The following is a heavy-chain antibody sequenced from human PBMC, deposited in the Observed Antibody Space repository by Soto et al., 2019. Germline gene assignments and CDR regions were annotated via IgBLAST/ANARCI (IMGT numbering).Heavy chain of an antibody. CDR1: GYTFTSYY. Sequence: GASVKVSCKASGYTFTSYYMHWVRQAPGQGLEWMGIINPSGGSTSYAQKFQGRVTMTRDTSTSTVYMELSSLRSEDTAVYYRARDKGYYGSGSSLPNFDYWGQGTLVTVSS. V-gene: IGHV1-46*01. CDR2: INPSGGST. J-gene: IGHJ4*02. D-gene: IGHD3-10*01. CDR3: ARDKGYYGSGSSLPNFDY.